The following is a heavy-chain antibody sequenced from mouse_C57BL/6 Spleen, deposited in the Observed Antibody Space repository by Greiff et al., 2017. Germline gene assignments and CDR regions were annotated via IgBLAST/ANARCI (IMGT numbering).Heavy chain of an antibody. V-gene: IGHV1-26*01. CDR2: INPNNGGT. D-gene: IGHD4-1*01. CDR3: ARSTGDY. CDR1: GYTFTDYY. J-gene: IGHJ2*01. Sequence: LVEPGASVKISCKASGYTFTDYYMNWVKQSHGKSLEWIGDINPNNGGTSYNQKFKGKATLTVDKSSSTAYMELRSLTSEDSAVYYCARSTGDYWGQGTTLTVSS.